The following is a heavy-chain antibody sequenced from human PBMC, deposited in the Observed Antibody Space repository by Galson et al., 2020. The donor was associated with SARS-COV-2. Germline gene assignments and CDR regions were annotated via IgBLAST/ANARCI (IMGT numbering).Heavy chain of an antibody. J-gene: IGHJ6*03. CDR2: MNPNSGNT. CDR3: ARSLYYDFWSGYYTVSWKNHYYYYYYMDV. Sequence: ASVKVSCKASGYTFTSYDINWVRQATGQGLEWMGWMNPNSGNTGYAQKFQGRVTMTSNTSISTAYMELSSLRSEDTAVYYCARSLYYDFWSGYYTVSWKNHYYYYYYMDVWGKGTTVTVSS. CDR1: GYTFTSYD. D-gene: IGHD3-3*01. V-gene: IGHV1-8*01.